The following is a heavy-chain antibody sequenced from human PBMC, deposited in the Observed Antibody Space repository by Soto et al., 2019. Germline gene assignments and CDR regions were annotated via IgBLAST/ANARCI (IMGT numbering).Heavy chain of an antibody. J-gene: IGHJ4*02. Sequence: EVQLVESGGGLVKPGGSLRLSCAASGFTFSSYSMNWVRQAPGKGLEWVSSISSSDTYIYYADSVKGRFTISRDNAKNSLYLQMNSLRAEDTAVYYFARTKKGGLDYWGRGTLVTVSS. CDR3: ARTKKGGLDY. CDR1: GFTFSSYS. D-gene: IGHD3-16*01. CDR2: ISSSDTYI. V-gene: IGHV3-21*01.